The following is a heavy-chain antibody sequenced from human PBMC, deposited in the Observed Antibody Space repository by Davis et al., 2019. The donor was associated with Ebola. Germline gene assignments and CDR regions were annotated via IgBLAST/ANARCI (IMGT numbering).Heavy chain of an antibody. CDR2: IYYSGDS. J-gene: IGHJ2*01. V-gene: IGHV4-39*01. CDR1: GGSISGSFNH. D-gene: IGHD3-22*01. CDR3: ARHRTEKFYSDNSDFYYVGYFNL. Sequence: SETLSLTCTVSGGSISGSFNHWAWIRQPPGKGLEWIGSIYYSGDSYYNPSLKTRVTLSIDTSKNDFSLTLSSVTAADTAVYYCARHRTEKFYSDNSDFYYVGYFNLWGRGTLVSVSS.